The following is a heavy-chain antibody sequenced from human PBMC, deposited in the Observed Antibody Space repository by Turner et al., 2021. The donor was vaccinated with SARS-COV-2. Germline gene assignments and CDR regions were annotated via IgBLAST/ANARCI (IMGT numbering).Heavy chain of an antibody. CDR2: ILYDGSNK. J-gene: IGHJ6*02. D-gene: IGHD3-10*01. V-gene: IGHV3-30*18. Sequence: LQLVESGGGLVEPGGYLSCSCAGSGFTLRTYLMHRVGQAPGQGLGWGAVILYDGSNKYYADSVKGRFPISRDNSKHKLYLQMNSLRAEETAVYYCANSEGMRWRQLSYYSCGMDVWVQGTTVTVSS. CDR3: ANSEGMRWRQLSYYSCGMDV. CDR1: GFTLRTYL.